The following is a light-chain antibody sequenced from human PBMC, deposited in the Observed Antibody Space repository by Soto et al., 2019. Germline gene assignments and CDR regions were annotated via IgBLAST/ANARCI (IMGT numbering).Light chain of an antibody. CDR2: GAS. CDR3: QQYGSSRT. Sequence: EIVLTQSPGTLSLSPGERATLSCMASQRVSSSYLAWYQQKPGQAPRLLIYGASSRATGIPARFSGSGSGPDFTLTISRLEPEDFAVYYCQQYGSSRTFGQGTKVEIK. J-gene: IGKJ1*01. V-gene: IGKV3-20*01. CDR1: QRVSSSY.